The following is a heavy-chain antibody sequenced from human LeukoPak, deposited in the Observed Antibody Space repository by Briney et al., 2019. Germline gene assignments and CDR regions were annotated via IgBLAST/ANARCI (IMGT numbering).Heavy chain of an antibody. CDR2: IIPIFGTA. CDR3: ARDPFRMDPVTAIFYYYYMDV. Sequence: GASVKVSCKASGGTFSSYAISWVRQAPGQGLEWMGGIIPIFGTANYAQKFQGRVTITADKSTSTAYMELSSLRSEDTAVYYCARDPFRMDPVTAIFYYYYMDVWGKGTTVTVSS. J-gene: IGHJ6*03. D-gene: IGHD2-21*02. V-gene: IGHV1-69*06. CDR1: GGTFSSYA.